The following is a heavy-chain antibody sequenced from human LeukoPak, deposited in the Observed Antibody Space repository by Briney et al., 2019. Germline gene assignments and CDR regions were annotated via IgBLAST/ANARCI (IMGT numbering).Heavy chain of an antibody. CDR2: IRFTGSYI. V-gene: IGHV3-21*01. CDR3: ARDGAYGMDV. D-gene: IGHD4/OR15-4a*01. Sequence: GGSPRLSCAASGFTFSSYSMNWVRQAPGRGLEWVSSIRFTGSYIYYADSVKGRFTISRDNAKNSLYLQMNSLRAEDTAVYYCARDGAYGMDVWGQGTTVTVSS. CDR1: GFTFSSYS. J-gene: IGHJ6*02.